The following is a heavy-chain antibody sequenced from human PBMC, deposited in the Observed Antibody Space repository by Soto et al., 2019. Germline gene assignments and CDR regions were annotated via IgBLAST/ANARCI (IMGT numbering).Heavy chain of an antibody. CDR1: GGSISSYY. Sequence: SETLSLTCTVSGGSISSYYWSWIRQPAGKGLEWIGRIYTSGSTNYNPSHKSRVTMSVDTSKNQFSLKLSSVTAADTAVYYCARDSGSYIGGAFDIWGQGTMVTVSS. CDR3: ARDSGSYIGGAFDI. J-gene: IGHJ3*02. CDR2: IYTSGST. D-gene: IGHD1-26*01. V-gene: IGHV4-4*07.